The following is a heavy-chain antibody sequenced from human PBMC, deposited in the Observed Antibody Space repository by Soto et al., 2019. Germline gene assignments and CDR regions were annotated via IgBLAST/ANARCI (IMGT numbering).Heavy chain of an antibody. D-gene: IGHD5-12*01. Sequence: ASVKVSCKASGYTFTGYYMHWVRQAPGQGLEWMGWINPNSGGTNYAQKFQGRVTMTRDTSISTAYMELSRLRSDDTAVYYCARDSGYDLFASDIWGQGTMVTVSS. V-gene: IGHV1-2*02. CDR3: ARDSGYDLFASDI. CDR2: INPNSGGT. J-gene: IGHJ3*02. CDR1: GYTFTGYY.